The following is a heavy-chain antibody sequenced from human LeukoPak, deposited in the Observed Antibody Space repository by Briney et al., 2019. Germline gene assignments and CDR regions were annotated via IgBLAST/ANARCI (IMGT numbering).Heavy chain of an antibody. CDR2: IYTSGST. CDR1: GGSISSYY. V-gene: IGHV4-4*07. D-gene: IGHD3-22*01. Sequence: SETLSLTCTVSGGSISSYYWSWIRQPAGKGLEWIGRIYTSGSTNYNPSLKSRVTMSVDTSKNQFSLKLSSVTAADTAVYYCARDGYYYDSSGYYEKMYYFDYWGQGTLVTVLS. J-gene: IGHJ4*02. CDR3: ARDGYYYDSSGYYEKMYYFDY.